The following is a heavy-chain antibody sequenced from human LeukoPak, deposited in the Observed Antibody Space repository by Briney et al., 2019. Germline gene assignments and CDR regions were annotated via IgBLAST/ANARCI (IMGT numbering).Heavy chain of an antibody. Sequence: SETLSLTCTVSGSSISPYYWSWIRQPPGQGMEWIGYIYYSGSTNYNPSLKSRVTISVDTSNNQFSLKLRSVTAADTAVYYCARRTSRGGGIDYWGQGTLVTVSS. CDR3: ARRTSRGGGIDY. CDR2: IYYSGST. D-gene: IGHD3-16*01. V-gene: IGHV4-59*01. CDR1: GSSISPYY. J-gene: IGHJ4*02.